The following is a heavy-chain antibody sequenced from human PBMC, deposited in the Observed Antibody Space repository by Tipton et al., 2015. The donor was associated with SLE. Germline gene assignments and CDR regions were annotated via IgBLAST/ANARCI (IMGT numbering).Heavy chain of an antibody. V-gene: IGHV3-21*04. J-gene: IGHJ5*02. CDR2: ISSSSSYI. D-gene: IGHD5-12*01. CDR1: GFTFSSYS. Sequence: SLRLSCAASGFTFSSYSMNWVRQAPGKGLEWVSSISSSSSYIYYADSVKGRFTISRDNAKNSLYLQMNSLRAEDTAVYYCAKDESEEVAADWFDPRGQGILVTVSS. CDR3: AKDESEEVAADWFDP.